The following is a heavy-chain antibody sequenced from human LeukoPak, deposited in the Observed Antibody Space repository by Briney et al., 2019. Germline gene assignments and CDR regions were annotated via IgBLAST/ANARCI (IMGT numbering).Heavy chain of an antibody. J-gene: IGHJ4*02. V-gene: IGHV4-39*07. CDR3: ARWTYYYGSGSYYRSPVGYYFDY. CDR2: IYYSGST. Sequence: PSETLSLTCTVSGGSISSNTYYWGWIRQPPGKGLEWIGSIYYSGSTYYNPSLKSRVTISVDTSKNQFSLKLSSVTAADTAVYYCARWTYYYGSGSYYRSPVGYYFDYWGQGTLVTVSS. CDR1: GGSISSNTYY. D-gene: IGHD3-10*01.